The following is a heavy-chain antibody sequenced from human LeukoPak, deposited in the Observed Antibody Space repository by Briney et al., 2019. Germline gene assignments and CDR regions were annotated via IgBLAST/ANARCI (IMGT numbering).Heavy chain of an antibody. CDR2: IYHNGNT. V-gene: IGHV4-38-2*02. J-gene: IGHJ4*02. D-gene: IGHD3-22*01. CDR1: GYSISSAYS. Sequence: SETLSLTCTVFGYSISSAYSWGWIRQPPGKGRERIGSIYHNGNTYYNSSLKSRVTISVDTSENQFSLKLSSVPAADTAVYYCASYKIYYDSSGDPFDTWGQGTLVTVSS. CDR3: ASYKIYYDSSGDPFDT.